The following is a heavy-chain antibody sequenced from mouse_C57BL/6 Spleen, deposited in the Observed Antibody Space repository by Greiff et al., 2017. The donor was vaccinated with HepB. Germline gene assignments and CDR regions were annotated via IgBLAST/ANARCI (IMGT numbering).Heavy chain of an antibody. Sequence: VQLQQPGPELVKPGASVKISCKASGYAFSSSWMNWVKQRPGKGLEWIGRIYPGDGDTNYNGKFKGKATLTADKSSSTAYMQLSSLTSEDSAVYFCANLDSSGYWFAYWGQGTLVTVSA. CDR1: GYAFSSSW. D-gene: IGHD3-2*02. CDR2: IYPGDGDT. CDR3: ANLDSSGYWFAY. J-gene: IGHJ3*01. V-gene: IGHV1-82*01.